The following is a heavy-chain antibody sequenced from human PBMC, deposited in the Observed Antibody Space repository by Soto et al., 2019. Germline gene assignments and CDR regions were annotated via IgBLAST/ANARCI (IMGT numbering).Heavy chain of an antibody. J-gene: IGHJ3*02. V-gene: IGHV4-4*02. CDR3: ATSYGDYVLDAFDI. Sequence: QVQLHESGPGLVKPSGTLSLTCAVSGGSISSSNWWSWVRQPPGKGLEWIGEIYHSGSTNYNPSHKSRVTIAVDKSKNQFSLKLSSVTAADTAVYYCATSYGDYVLDAFDIWGQGTMVTVSS. CDR2: IYHSGST. CDR1: GGSISSSNW. D-gene: IGHD4-17*01.